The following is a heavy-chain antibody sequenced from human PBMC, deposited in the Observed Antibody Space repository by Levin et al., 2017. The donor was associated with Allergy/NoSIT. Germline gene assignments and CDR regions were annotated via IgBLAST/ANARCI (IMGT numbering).Heavy chain of an antibody. CDR3: ARDPPRRVAAAGGSFDY. D-gene: IGHD6-13*01. CDR1: GGTFSSYA. CDR2: IIPIFGTA. V-gene: IGHV1-69*13. J-gene: IGHJ4*02. Sequence: SVKVSCKASGGTFSSYAISWVRQAPGQGLEWMGGIIPIFGTANYAQKFQGRVTITADESTSTAYMELSSLRSEDTAVYYWARDPPRRVAAAGGSFDYWGQGTLVTVSS.